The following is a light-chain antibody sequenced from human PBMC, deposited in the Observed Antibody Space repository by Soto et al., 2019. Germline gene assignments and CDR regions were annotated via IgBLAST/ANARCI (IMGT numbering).Light chain of an antibody. V-gene: IGLV1-40*01. J-gene: IGLJ3*02. CDR3: QSYDSSLSDWV. CDR1: SSNIGAGYD. Sequence: QSVLTQPPSVSGAPGQRVTMSCTGSSSNIGAGYDVHWFQHLPGTAPKLLIYGNINRLSGVPDRFSGSKSGTSASLAITGLQAEDAADYYCQSYDSSLSDWVFGGGTKVTVL. CDR2: GNI.